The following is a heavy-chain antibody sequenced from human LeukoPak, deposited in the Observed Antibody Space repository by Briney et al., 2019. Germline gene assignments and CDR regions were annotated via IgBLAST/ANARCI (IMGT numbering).Heavy chain of an antibody. CDR3: AKVQAAVGGYYDISGYSHPFFDY. J-gene: IGHJ4*02. V-gene: IGHV3-23*01. CDR2: IRGSGGST. D-gene: IGHD3-22*01. Sequence: SGGCLRLSCAASGFTFSSYAMSWVRQAPGKGLEWDSAIRGSGGSTYYADSVTGRFTISRDNSKNTLYLQMNSLRAEDKAVYYCAKVQAAVGGYYDISGYSHPFFDYWGQGTLVTVSS. CDR1: GFTFSSYA.